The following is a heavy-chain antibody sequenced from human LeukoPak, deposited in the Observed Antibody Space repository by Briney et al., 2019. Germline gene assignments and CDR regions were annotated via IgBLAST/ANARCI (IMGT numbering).Heavy chain of an antibody. V-gene: IGHV3-48*03. CDR1: GFTFSSYE. D-gene: IGHD3-10*02. J-gene: IGHJ6*04. Sequence: GGSLRLSCAASGFTFSSYEMNWVRQAPGKGLEGVSYISSSGSTIYYADSVKGRSTISRDNAKNSLYLQMNSLRAEDTAVYYCAELGITMIGGVWGKGTTVTISS. CDR2: ISSSGSTI. CDR3: AELGITMIGGV.